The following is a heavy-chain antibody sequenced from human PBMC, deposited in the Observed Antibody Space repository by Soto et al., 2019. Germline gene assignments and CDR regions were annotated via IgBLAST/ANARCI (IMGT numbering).Heavy chain of an antibody. CDR2: IYPGDSDT. V-gene: IGHV5-51*03. CDR3: AIPYTSGHDYVYDQ. J-gene: IGHJ4*02. D-gene: IGHD4-17*01. Sequence: EVQLVQSGAEVKKPGETLKISCKGSGYSFTTYWIAWVRQMPGEGLEWMGIIYPGDSDTRYSPSFQGQVTISADKSLSTAYLQWSSLKASDTAMYYCAIPYTSGHDYVYDQWGQGTLVTVSS. CDR1: GYSFTTYW.